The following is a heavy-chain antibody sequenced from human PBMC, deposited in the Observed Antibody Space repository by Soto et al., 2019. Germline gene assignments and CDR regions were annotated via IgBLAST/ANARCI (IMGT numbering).Heavy chain of an antibody. CDR2: IRSKANSYAT. D-gene: IGHD5-12*01. J-gene: IGHJ6*02. Sequence: GGSLRLSCAASGFTFSGSAMHWVRQASGKGLEWVGRIRSKANSYATAYAASVKGRFTVSRDDSKNTVYLQMSSLQTEDTAIYYCTRYLFHYPVDYGMDVWGQGTTVTVSS. V-gene: IGHV3-73*01. CDR1: GFTFSGSA. CDR3: TRYLFHYPVDYGMDV.